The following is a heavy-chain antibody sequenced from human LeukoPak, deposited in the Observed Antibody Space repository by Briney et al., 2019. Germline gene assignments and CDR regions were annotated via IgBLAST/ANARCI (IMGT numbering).Heavy chain of an antibody. CDR1: GYTFTSYG. CDR2: ISAYNGNT. Sequence: ASVKVSCKASGYTFTSYGIRWVRQAPGQGLEWMGWISAYNGNTNYAQKLQGRVTMTTDTSTSTAYMELRSLRSDDTAVYYCARDKPGFDPDYYDSSGYYYWVHWGQGTLVTVSS. J-gene: IGHJ4*02. D-gene: IGHD3-22*01. CDR3: ARDKPGFDPDYYDSSGYYYWVH. V-gene: IGHV1-18*01.